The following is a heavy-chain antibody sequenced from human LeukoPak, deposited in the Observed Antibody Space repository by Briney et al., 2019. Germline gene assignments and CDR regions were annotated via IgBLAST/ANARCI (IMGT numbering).Heavy chain of an antibody. CDR3: AADPRYSGYDDAFDI. CDR1: GYTFTGYY. J-gene: IGHJ3*02. Sequence: ASVKVSCKASGYTFTGYYMHWVRQAPGQGLEWMGRINPNSGGTNYAQKFQGRVTMTRDTSISTAYMELSSLRSEDTAVYYCAADPRYSGYDDAFDIWGQGTMVTVSS. V-gene: IGHV1-2*06. CDR2: INPNSGGT. D-gene: IGHD5-12*01.